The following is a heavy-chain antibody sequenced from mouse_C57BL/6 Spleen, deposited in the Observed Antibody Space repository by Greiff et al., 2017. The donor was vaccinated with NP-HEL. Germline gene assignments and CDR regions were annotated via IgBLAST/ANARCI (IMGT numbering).Heavy chain of an antibody. CDR3: AIDGSLYYFDY. J-gene: IGHJ2*01. CDR2: ISDGGSYT. Sequence: EVQLVESGGGLVKPGGSLKLSCAASGFTFSSYAMSWVRQTPEKRLEWVATISDGGSYTYYPDNVKGRFTISRDNAKNNLYLQMSHLKSEDTAMYYCAIDGSLYYFDYWGQGTTLTVSS. V-gene: IGHV5-4*01. CDR1: GFTFSSYA. D-gene: IGHD2-2*01.